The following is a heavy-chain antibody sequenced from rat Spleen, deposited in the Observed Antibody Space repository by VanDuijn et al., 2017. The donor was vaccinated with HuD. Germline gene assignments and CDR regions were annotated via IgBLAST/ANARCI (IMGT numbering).Heavy chain of an antibody. CDR2: ISTGGGIT. J-gene: IGHJ2*01. CDR1: GFTFSNYY. V-gene: IGHV5-27*01. D-gene: IGHD5-1*01. CDR3: TTDRLGADYFDY. Sequence: EVQLAESGGGLVQPGRSLKLSCAASGFTFSNYYMAWVRQAPTKGLEWVAYISTGGGITYYRDSVKGRFTISRDNAKSTLYLQMDSLRSEDTATYYCTTDRLGADYFDYWGQGVMVTVSS.